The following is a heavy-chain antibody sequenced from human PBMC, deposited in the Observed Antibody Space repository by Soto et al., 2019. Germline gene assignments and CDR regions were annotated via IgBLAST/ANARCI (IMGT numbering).Heavy chain of an antibody. CDR1: GYTLTELS. V-gene: IGHV1-24*01. J-gene: IGHJ6*02. CDR2: FDPEDGET. CDR3: ATAASIAALYGMDV. Sequence: ASVKVSCKVSGYTLTELSMHWVRQAPGKGLEWMGGFDPEDGETIYAQKFQGRVTMTEDTSTDTAYMELSSLRSEDTAVYYCATAASIAALYGMDVWGQGTTVTVSS. D-gene: IGHD6-13*01.